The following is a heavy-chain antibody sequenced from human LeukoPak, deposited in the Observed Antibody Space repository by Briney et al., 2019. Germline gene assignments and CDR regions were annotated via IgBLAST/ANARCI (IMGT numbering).Heavy chain of an antibody. CDR1: GYRFTNYR. J-gene: IGHJ1*01. V-gene: IGHV5-51*01. Sequence: GESLKISCRGSGYRFTNYRIAWVRQMPGKGLEWMGIIYPGDSETTYSPSFQGQVTISVDKSINTAYLPWSSLRTSDTAMYYCARLDEDFYYDGSGFYFWGQGTLVTVSS. CDR3: ARLDEDFYYDGSGFYF. D-gene: IGHD3-22*01. CDR2: IYPGDSET.